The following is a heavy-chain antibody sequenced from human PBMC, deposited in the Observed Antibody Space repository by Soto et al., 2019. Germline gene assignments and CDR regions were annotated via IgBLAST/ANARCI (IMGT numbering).Heavy chain of an antibody. Sequence: GGSLRLSCAASGFSLSPYWVHWVRQVPGRGLEWVARLSSDGFGAAYADSVKGRFFISRDIARNTLSLQMNSLRADDTAVYYCARDLGGPDYWGRGTSVTVSS. CDR1: GFSLSPYW. J-gene: IGHJ4*02. D-gene: IGHD3-16*01. V-gene: IGHV3-74*03. CDR3: ARDLGGPDY. CDR2: LSSDGFGA.